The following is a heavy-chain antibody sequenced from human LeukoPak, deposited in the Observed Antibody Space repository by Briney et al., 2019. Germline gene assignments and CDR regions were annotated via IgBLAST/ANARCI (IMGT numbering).Heavy chain of an antibody. CDR3: ARPIRGSYVEDAFDM. CDR2: INPSSGGT. Sequence: ASVKVSWKTSGYTFSDYYLHWVRQAPGQGLEWMGWINPSSGGTKYVQKFQGRVTMTRDTSISTGYMELSRLRSDDTAVYYCARPIRGSYVEDAFDMWGQGTMVTVSA. CDR1: GYTFSDYY. D-gene: IGHD1-26*01. V-gene: IGHV1-2*02. J-gene: IGHJ3*02.